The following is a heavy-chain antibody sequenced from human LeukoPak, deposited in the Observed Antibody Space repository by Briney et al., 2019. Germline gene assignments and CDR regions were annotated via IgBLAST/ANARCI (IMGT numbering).Heavy chain of an antibody. CDR2: ISYDGSNK. D-gene: IGHD4-17*01. CDR3: ARITTTVTAIDY. J-gene: IGHJ4*02. V-gene: IGHV3-30*04. CDR1: GFTFSSYA. Sequence: GGSLRLSCAASGFTFSSYAMHWVRQAPGRGLEWVAVISYDGSNKYYADSVKGRFTISRDNSKNTLYLQMNSLRAEDTAVYYCARITTTVTAIDYWGQGTLVTVSS.